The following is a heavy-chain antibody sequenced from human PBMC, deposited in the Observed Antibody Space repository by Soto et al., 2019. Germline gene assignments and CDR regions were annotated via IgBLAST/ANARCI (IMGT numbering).Heavy chain of an antibody. J-gene: IGHJ6*03. CDR1: GGSFCGYY. CDR3: AIQDYGDYYYYYYMDV. D-gene: IGHD4-17*01. CDR2: INHSGST. Sequence: SETLSLTCAVYGGSFCGYYWSWILQPPGKGLEWIGEINHSGSTNYNPSLKSRVTISVDTSKNQFSLKLSSVTAADTAVYYCAIQDYGDYYYYYYMDVWGKGTTVTVSS. V-gene: IGHV4-34*01.